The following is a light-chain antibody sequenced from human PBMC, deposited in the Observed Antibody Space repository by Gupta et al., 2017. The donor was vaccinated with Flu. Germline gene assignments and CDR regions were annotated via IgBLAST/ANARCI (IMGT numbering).Light chain of an antibody. J-gene: IGKJ2*01. CDR2: LGS. Sequence: NSYTARQSIQNSNSNNYLDWYLQKPGQSPQLLISLGSNRASGVPDRFSGSGSGTDLTLKISRVEAEDVAVYYCMQYLRTPYTFGQGAKLEIK. CDR3: MQYLRTPYT. V-gene: IGKV2-28*01. CDR1: QSIQNSNSNNY.